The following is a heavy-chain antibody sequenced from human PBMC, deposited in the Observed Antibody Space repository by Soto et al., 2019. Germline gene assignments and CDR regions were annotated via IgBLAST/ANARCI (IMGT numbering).Heavy chain of an antibody. CDR2: ISGSGGST. D-gene: IGHD2-21*02. Sequence: PGGSLRLSCAASGFTFSSYAMTWVRQAPGKGLEWVSAISGSGGSTYYPDSVKGRFTVSRDISKNAIYLQANSLRPEDTAVYYCAREPYGDSQYFDYWGQGTLVTVSS. CDR3: AREPYGDSQYFDY. V-gene: IGHV3-23*01. CDR1: GFTFSSYA. J-gene: IGHJ4*02.